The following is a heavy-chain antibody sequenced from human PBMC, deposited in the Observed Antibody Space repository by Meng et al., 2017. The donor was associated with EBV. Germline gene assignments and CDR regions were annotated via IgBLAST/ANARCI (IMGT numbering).Heavy chain of an antibody. J-gene: IGHJ5*02. CDR1: GGSVNNERYY. D-gene: IGHD4-11*01. CDR3: ARGDYTNYPRWFDP. CDR2: IYYTGST. Sequence: QVQLQESGPGLVKPSETLSLTCTVPGGSVNNERYYWGWIRQPPGKGLEYIGYIYYTGSTNYNSSLKSRVTISLDKSKNQFSLKLTSLTAADTAIYYCARGDYTNYPRWFDPWGQGTLVTVSS. V-gene: IGHV4-61*01.